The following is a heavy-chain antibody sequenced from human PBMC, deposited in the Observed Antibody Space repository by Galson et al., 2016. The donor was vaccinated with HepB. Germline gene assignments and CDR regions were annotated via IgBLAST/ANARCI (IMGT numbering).Heavy chain of an antibody. D-gene: IGHD2-15*01. CDR3: AKERGDCSGGTCRYHDAFDI. J-gene: IGHJ3*02. CDR1: GFIFSNYG. CDR2: ISFDGSIA. V-gene: IGHV3-30*18. Sequence: SLRLSCAASGFIFSNYGMHWVRQAPGKGLEWVAVISFDGSIAYYGDSVKGRFTISRDNSKNTLSLQMNSLRAEDTAVYYCAKERGDCSGGTCRYHDAFDIWGQGTMVTVSS.